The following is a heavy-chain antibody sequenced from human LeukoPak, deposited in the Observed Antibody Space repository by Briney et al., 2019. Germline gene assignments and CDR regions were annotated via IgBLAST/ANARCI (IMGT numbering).Heavy chain of an antibody. J-gene: IGHJ4*02. CDR2: IYYTGST. Sequence: SETLSLTCTVSGGYISTYYWSWIRQPPGKGLEWIEYIYYTGSTNYNPSLKSRVTISVDTSKNQFSLKLSSVTAADTAVYYCARDRGDGYDYFWDYWGQGTLVTVSS. CDR3: ARDRGDGYDYFWDY. CDR1: GGYISTYY. V-gene: IGHV4-59*01. D-gene: IGHD5-12*01.